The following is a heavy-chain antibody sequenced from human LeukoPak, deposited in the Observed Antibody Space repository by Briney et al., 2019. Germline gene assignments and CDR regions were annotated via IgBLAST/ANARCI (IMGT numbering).Heavy chain of an antibody. CDR2: IYHSGTT. Sequence: SETLSLTCAVSGGSISSDGYSWSWIRQPPKKGLEWIGYIYHSGTTYYNPSLKSRVTISVDRSKNQFSLKLNSVTAADTAVYYCARERGSRGFDYWSQGTLVTVSS. V-gene: IGHV4-30-2*01. D-gene: IGHD3-16*01. CDR1: GGSISSDGYS. J-gene: IGHJ4*02. CDR3: ARERGSRGFDY.